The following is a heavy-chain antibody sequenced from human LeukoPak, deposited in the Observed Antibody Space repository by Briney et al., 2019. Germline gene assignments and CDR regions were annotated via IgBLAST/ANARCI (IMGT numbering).Heavy chain of an antibody. J-gene: IGHJ6*02. CDR1: GFTFSSYG. V-gene: IGHV3-33*01. CDR3: ARVDYYGSGSYHTPIFGYYYYGMDV. CDR2: IWYDGSNK. D-gene: IGHD3-10*01. Sequence: GGSLRLSCAASGFTFSSYGMHWVRQAPGKGLEWVAVIWYDGSNKYYADSVKGRFTISRDNSKNTLYLQMNSLRAEDTAVYYCARVDYYGSGSYHTPIFGYYYYGMDVWGQGTTVTVSS.